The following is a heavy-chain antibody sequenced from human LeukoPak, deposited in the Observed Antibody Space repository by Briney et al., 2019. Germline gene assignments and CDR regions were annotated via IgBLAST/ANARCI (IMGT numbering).Heavy chain of an antibody. D-gene: IGHD3-22*01. CDR2: IYSSGST. CDR1: GGSINYYY. CDR3: ARDSRYSDTSGYYYSHYYMDV. V-gene: IGHV4-59*01. Sequence: SETLSLTCTVSGGSINYYYWSWIRQPPGKGLEYIGYIYSSGSTNYNPSLKSRVTMSVDTSKNQFSLKLSSVTAADTAVYYCARDSRYSDTSGYYYSHYYMDVWGKGTTVTVSS. J-gene: IGHJ6*03.